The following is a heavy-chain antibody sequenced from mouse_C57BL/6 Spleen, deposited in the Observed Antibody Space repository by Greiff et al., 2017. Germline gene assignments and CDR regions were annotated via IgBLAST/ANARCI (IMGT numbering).Heavy chain of an antibody. V-gene: IGHV1-64*01. D-gene: IGHD2-4*01. J-gene: IGHJ2*01. Sequence: VQLQQSGAELVKPGASVKLSCKASGYTFTSYWMHWVKQRPGQGLEWIGMIHPNSGSTNYNEKFKSKATLTVDKSSSTAYMQLSSLTSEDSAVYYCARGTYDYAFDYWGQGTTLTVSS. CDR3: ARGTYDYAFDY. CDR1: GYTFTSYW. CDR2: IHPNSGST.